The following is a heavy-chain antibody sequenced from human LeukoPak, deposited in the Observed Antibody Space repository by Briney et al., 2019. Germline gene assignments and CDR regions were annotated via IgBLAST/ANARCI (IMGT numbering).Heavy chain of an antibody. V-gene: IGHV4-59*01. Sequence: SETLSLTCTVSADSISSYYWSWIRQPPGKGLEWIGYIYYSGSTNYNPSLKSRVTISVDTSKNQFFLILSSVTAADTAVYYCARIYGDYVDYWGQGTLVTVSS. D-gene: IGHD4-17*01. J-gene: IGHJ4*02. CDR2: IYYSGST. CDR3: ARIYGDYVDY. CDR1: ADSISSYY.